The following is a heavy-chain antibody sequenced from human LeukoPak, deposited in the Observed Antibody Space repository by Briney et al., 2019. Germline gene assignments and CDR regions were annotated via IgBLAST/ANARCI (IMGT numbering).Heavy chain of an antibody. CDR2: IYYSGST. Sequence: PSETLSLTCTVSGGSISSYYWSWIRKPPGKGLEWIGYIYYSGSTNYNPSLKSRVTISVDTSKNQFSLKLSSVTAADTAVYYCARLAITTYYYYGMDVWGQGTTVTVSS. J-gene: IGHJ6*02. V-gene: IGHV4-59*08. CDR3: ARLAITTYYYYGMDV. D-gene: IGHD4-4*01. CDR1: GGSISSYY.